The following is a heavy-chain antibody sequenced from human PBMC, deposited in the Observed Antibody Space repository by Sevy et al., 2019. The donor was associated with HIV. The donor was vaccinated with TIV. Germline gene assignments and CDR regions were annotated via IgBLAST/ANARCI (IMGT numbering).Heavy chain of an antibody. CDR2: FDPEDGER. V-gene: IGHV1-24*01. D-gene: IGHD3-22*01. J-gene: IGHJ4*02. CDR1: GKSLTRLS. Sequence: ASVKVSCKVSGKSLTRLSTHWVRQAPGKGLEWMGSFDPEDGERIYAHKFQGRVTMSEDTSTDTAAMDLSSLRSDDTAGYYCAAIREYYSGNSGYFDYWGQGTLVTVSS. CDR3: AAIREYYSGNSGYFDY.